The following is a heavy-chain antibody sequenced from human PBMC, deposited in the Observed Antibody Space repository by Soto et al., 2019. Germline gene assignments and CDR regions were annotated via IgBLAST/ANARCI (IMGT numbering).Heavy chain of an antibody. CDR2: LFYSGST. J-gene: IGHJ4*02. CDR1: GGSVRSGRYY. V-gene: IGHV4-61*01. Sequence: PSETLSLTCTVSGGSVRSGRYYWSWIRQPPGKGLEWIGYLFYSGSTRSNPSLNSRVTISVDTSKNQFSLKLTSVTAADTAMYYCARVPLPSVAVADVYYFEYCGQGTLSAVAS. CDR3: ARVPLPSVAVADVYYFEY. D-gene: IGHD6-19*01.